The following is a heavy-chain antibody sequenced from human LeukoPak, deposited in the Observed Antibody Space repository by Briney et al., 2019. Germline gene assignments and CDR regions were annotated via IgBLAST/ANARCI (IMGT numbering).Heavy chain of an antibody. V-gene: IGHV4-31*03. Sequence: SETLSLTCTVSGGSISSGGYYWSWIRQHPGKGLEWIGYIYYSGGTYYNPSLKSRVTISVDTSKNQFSLKLSSVTAADTAVYYCARGSYGYAGPDYWGQGTLVTVSS. J-gene: IGHJ4*02. CDR3: ARGSYGYAGPDY. CDR2: IYYSGGT. CDR1: GGSISSGGYY. D-gene: IGHD5-18*01.